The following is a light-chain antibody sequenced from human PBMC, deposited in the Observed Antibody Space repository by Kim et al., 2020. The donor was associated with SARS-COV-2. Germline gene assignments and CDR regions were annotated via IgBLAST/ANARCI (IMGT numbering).Light chain of an antibody. J-gene: IGKJ2*01. CDR3: QQYNNYPYT. Sequence: STSVGDTVNITCRSSQTIKGCWAGYQQKPEKAPELLIKDASTLKSGVPASFSGSVSETRFTLTITSVQPDDFATYYCQQYNNYPYTFGQGTKLEI. CDR1: QTIKGC. V-gene: IGKV1-5*01. CDR2: DAS.